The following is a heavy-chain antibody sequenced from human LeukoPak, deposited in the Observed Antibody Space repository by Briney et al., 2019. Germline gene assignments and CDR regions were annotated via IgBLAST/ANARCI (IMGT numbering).Heavy chain of an antibody. V-gene: IGHV3-23*01. Sequence: GGSLRLSCAASGLTFSNYVMSWVRQAPGKGLEWVSVISGSGSFAYYADSVKGRFTISRDNSKYTMYLQMNGLRAEDTAVYYCAKCYSNNWSDAFDIWGQGTMVTVSS. CDR3: AKCYSNNWSDAFDI. J-gene: IGHJ3*02. CDR2: ISGSGSFA. D-gene: IGHD6-13*01. CDR1: GLTFSNYV.